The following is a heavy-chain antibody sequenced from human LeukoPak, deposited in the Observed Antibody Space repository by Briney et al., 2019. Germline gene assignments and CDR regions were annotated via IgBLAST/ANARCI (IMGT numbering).Heavy chain of an antibody. CDR3: ASHFLDYSGY. Sequence: GGSLRLSCAASGFTFSSYAMHWVRQAPGKGLEWVAVISYDGSNKYYADSVKGRFTISRDNSKNTLYLQMSSLRAEDTAVYYCASHFLDYSGYWGQGTLVTVSS. V-gene: IGHV3-30-3*01. CDR2: ISYDGSNK. D-gene: IGHD2/OR15-2a*01. CDR1: GFTFSSYA. J-gene: IGHJ4*02.